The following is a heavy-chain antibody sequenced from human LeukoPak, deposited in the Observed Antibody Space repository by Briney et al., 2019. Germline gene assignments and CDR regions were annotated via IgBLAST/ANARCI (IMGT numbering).Heavy chain of an antibody. CDR2: ISGSGGAT. V-gene: IGHV3-23*01. CDR1: GFTFSSYA. J-gene: IGHJ4*02. Sequence: GGSLRLFCAASGFTFSSYAMSWVRQAPGKGLEWVSGISGSGGATYYADSVKGRFTISRDNSRNTLYLQMNSLRAEDTAIYYCAKDLRSSILYYFDYWGQETLVTVSS. CDR3: AKDLRSSILYYFDY. D-gene: IGHD6-13*01.